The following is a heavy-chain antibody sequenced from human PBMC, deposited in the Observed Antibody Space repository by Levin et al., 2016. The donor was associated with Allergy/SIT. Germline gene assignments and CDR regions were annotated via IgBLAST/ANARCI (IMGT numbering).Heavy chain of an antibody. CDR1: GYTFTNYW. CDR2: IYAGGSDT. J-gene: IGHJ6*02. V-gene: IGHV5-51*01. Sequence: GESLKISCEGSGYTFTNYWIGWVRQMPGKGLEWMGSIYAGGSDTRYSPSFQGQVTISADKSISTVYLQWSSLKASDTAIFFCARHVIGSYFYGMDVWGQGTTVTVSS. CDR3: ARHVIGSYFYGMDV. D-gene: IGHD1-26*01.